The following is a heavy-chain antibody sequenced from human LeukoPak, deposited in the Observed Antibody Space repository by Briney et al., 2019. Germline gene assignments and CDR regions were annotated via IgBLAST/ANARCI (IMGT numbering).Heavy chain of an antibody. CDR3: AKDSGTYLRQSDY. J-gene: IGHJ4*02. CDR2: ISGSGGGT. D-gene: IGHD1-26*01. CDR1: GFTFSMYA. Sequence: GGSLRLSCAASGFTFSMYAMSWVRQAPGKGLEWVAAISGSGGGTYYADSVKGRFTISRDNSKNTLYLQLNSLRAEDTAVYYCAKDSGTYLRQSDYSGPGDLVTVSS. V-gene: IGHV3-23*01.